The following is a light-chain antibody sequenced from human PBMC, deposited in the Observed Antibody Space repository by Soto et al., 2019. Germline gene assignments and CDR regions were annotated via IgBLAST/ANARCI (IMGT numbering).Light chain of an antibody. CDR2: DTS. Sequence: EIALTQSPGTLSLSPGARATLSCRASQSVTSDYLAWYQQKPGQAPRLLIYDTSNRATGIPDRFSGSGSGTGFAFTISRLEPEDFAVYYCQQYGTSLLYAFGQGTNQEIK. J-gene: IGKJ2*01. V-gene: IGKV3-20*01. CDR3: QQYGTSLLYA. CDR1: QSVTSDY.